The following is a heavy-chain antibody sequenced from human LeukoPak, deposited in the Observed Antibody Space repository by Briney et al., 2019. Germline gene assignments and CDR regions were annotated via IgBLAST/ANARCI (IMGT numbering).Heavy chain of an antibody. CDR1: GFTFSDYY. Sequence: PGGSLRLSCAASGFTFSDYYMTWVRQAPGKGLEWVSYISSSRNTVYYADSVKGRLTVSRDNANNSLYVQMTNLRAEDTAVYYCARRAMGATSFDYWGQGTLVTVSS. V-gene: IGHV3-11*04. CDR2: ISSSRNTV. D-gene: IGHD1-26*01. CDR3: ARRAMGATSFDY. J-gene: IGHJ4*02.